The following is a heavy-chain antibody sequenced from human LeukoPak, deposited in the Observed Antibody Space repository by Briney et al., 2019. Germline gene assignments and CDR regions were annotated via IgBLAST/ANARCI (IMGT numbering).Heavy chain of an antibody. D-gene: IGHD3-10*01. CDR1: GFTFSEYS. J-gene: IGHJ4*02. CDR3: ARQVSGYGSGSFYFDY. CDR2: ISTSSSHI. Sequence: GGSLRLSCAASGFTFSEYSMNWVRQAPGEGLEWVSFISTSSSHIYYGDSVKGRFTISRDNARNSVSLQMNSLSAEDTAVYYCARQVSGYGSGSFYFDYWGQGMLVTVSS. V-gene: IGHV3-21*01.